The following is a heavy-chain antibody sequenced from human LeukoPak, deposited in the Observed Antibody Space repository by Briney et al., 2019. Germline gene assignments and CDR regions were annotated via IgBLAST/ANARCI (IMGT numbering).Heavy chain of an antibody. D-gene: IGHD3-10*01. V-gene: IGHV3-66*01. J-gene: IGHJ5*02. CDR2: IYSSGNT. CDR1: GFTVSNNY. CDR3: ARDGWFGDYNWFDP. Sequence: GGSLRLSCAASGFTVSNNYMSWVRQAPGMGLEWVSVIYSSGNTYYADSVKGRFTISRDNAKNSLYLQMNSLRAEDTAMYYCARDGWFGDYNWFDPWGQGTLVTVSS.